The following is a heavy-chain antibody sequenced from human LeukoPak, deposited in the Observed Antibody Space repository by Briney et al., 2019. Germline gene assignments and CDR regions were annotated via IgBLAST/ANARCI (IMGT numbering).Heavy chain of an antibody. CDR3: ARGGSGWYFNTDY. J-gene: IGHJ4*02. Sequence: ASVKVSCMASGYTFTGYYMHWVRQAPGQGLEWMGWINPNSGGTNYAQKFQGRVTMTRDTSISAAYMELSRLRSDDTAVYYCARGGSGWYFNTDYWGQGTLVTVSS. D-gene: IGHD6-19*01. CDR2: INPNSGGT. V-gene: IGHV1-2*02. CDR1: GYTFTGYY.